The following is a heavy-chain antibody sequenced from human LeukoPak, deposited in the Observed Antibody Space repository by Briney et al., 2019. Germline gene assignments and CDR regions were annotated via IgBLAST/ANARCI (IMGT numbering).Heavy chain of an antibody. V-gene: IGHV3-23*01. J-gene: IGHJ6*02. Sequence: GGSLRLSCAASGFTFSSYAMNWVRQAPGKGLEWVSGISGSGGATYSADSVKGRFTISRDNSKNTLYLQMNSLRPEDTAVYYCARDNLPAPWDGMDVWGQGTTVTVSS. CDR3: ARDNLPAPWDGMDV. CDR2: ISGSGGAT. CDR1: GFTFSSYA. D-gene: IGHD2-2*01.